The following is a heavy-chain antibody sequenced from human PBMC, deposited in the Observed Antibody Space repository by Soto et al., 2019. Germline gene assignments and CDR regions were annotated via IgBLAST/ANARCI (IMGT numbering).Heavy chain of an antibody. V-gene: IGHV4-61*08. D-gene: IGHD6-19*01. J-gene: IGHJ3*02. CDR3: ARPHEGIAVAAFAFDI. Sequence: SETLSLTCTVSGGSISSGGYYWSWIRQHPGKGLEWIGYIYYSGSTNYNPSLKSRVTISVDTSKNQFSLKLSSVTAADTAVYYCARPHEGIAVAAFAFDIWGQGTMVTVSS. CDR1: GGSISSGGYY. CDR2: IYYSGST.